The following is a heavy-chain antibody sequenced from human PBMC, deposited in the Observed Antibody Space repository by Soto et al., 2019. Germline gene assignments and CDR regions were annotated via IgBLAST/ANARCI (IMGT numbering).Heavy chain of an antibody. CDR3: ASGLSVNLFDN. V-gene: IGHV4-31*03. CDR1: GGSISTGGYY. Sequence: QVQLQESRPGLVKPSQTLSLTGTVSGGSISTGGYYWTWIRQHPGKGLEWIGYIYYSGSTYYNPSLKRRVTISVYTSKNQVSLKLSSVTAADTAVYYCASGLSVNLFDNWGQGTLVTVSS. D-gene: IGHD4-17*01. J-gene: IGHJ4*02. CDR2: IYYSGST.